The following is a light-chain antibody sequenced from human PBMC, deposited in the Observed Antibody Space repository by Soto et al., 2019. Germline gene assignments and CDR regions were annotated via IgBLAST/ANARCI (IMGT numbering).Light chain of an antibody. CDR3: QQYDSYSSKT. CDR2: DAA. CDR1: QGISTW. J-gene: IGKJ1*01. V-gene: IGKV1-5*01. Sequence: DIQMTQSPSTLSASVGDRVTITCRASQGISTWLAWYQQKPGKAPKVLIYDAATLQSGVPARFSGSGSGTEFTLTISSLQPDDFATYYCQQYDSYSSKTFGQGTKVDIK.